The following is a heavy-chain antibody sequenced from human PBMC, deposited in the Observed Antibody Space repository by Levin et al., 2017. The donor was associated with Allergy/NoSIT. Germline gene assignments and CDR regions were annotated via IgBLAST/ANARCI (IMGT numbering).Heavy chain of an antibody. Sequence: GGSLRLSCAASGFTFSDYYMSWIRQAPGKGLEWVSYISSSGSTIYYADSVKGRFTTSRDNAKNSLYLQMNSLRAEDTAVYYCAREGIIAARPDAYYYYGMDVWGQGTTVTVSS. CDR1: GFTFSDYY. CDR2: ISSSGSTI. D-gene: IGHD6-6*01. J-gene: IGHJ6*02. V-gene: IGHV3-11*01. CDR3: AREGIIAARPDAYYYYGMDV.